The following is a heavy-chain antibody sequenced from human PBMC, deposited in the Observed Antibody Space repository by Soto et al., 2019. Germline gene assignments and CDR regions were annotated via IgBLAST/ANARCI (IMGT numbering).Heavy chain of an antibody. CDR3: ARFSIAARGGRYYFDY. J-gene: IGHJ4*02. Sequence: PSETLSLTCTVSGGSVSSGSYYWSWIRQPPGKGLEWIGYIYYSGSTNYNPSLKSRVTISVDTSKNQFSLKLSSVTAADTAVFYCARFSIAARGGRYYFDYWGKGTLVTVSS. CDR2: IYYSGST. CDR1: GGSVSSGSYY. V-gene: IGHV4-61*01. D-gene: IGHD6-6*01.